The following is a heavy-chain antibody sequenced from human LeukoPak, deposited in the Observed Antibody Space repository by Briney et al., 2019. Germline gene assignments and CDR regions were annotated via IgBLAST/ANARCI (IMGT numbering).Heavy chain of an antibody. CDR1: GFTFSSYW. CDR2: IKKDGSEK. CDR3: ARDFDRYYMDV. J-gene: IGHJ6*03. Sequence: GGSLRLSCAASGFTFSSYWMSWVRQAPGKGLEWVANIKKDGSEKYYVDSVKGRFTISRDNAKNTLYLQMNSLRAEDTAVYYCARDFDRYYMDVWGKGTTVTVSS. V-gene: IGHV3-7*03.